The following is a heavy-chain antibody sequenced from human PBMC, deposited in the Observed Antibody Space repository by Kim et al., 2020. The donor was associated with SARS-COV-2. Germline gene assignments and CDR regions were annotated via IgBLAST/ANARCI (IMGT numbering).Heavy chain of an antibody. CDR2: SGST. Sequence: SGSTYYYPSLKSRVTISVDTSKCKFSRKLSSVTAADTAVYYCAKDLGAHYWGQGTLVTVSS. CDR3: AKDLGAHY. D-gene: IGHD2-15*01. J-gene: IGHJ4*02. V-gene: IGHV4-39*01.